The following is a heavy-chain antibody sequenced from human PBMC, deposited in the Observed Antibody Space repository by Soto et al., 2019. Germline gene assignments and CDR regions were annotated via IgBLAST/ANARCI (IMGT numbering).Heavy chain of an antibody. J-gene: IGHJ4*02. Sequence: GGSLRLSCAASGFTFSSYGMHWVRQAPGKGLEWVAVIWYDGSNKYYADSVKGRFTISRDNSKNTLYLQMNSLRAEDTAVYYCARVSYTMVRGVIAPIDYWGQGTLVTVSS. CDR3: ARVSYTMVRGVIAPIDY. CDR1: GFTFSSYG. D-gene: IGHD3-10*01. CDR2: IWYDGSNK. V-gene: IGHV3-33*01.